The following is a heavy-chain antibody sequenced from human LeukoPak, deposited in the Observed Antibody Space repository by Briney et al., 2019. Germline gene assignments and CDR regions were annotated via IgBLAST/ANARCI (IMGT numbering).Heavy chain of an antibody. J-gene: IGHJ6*03. CDR2: ISYDGSNK. D-gene: IGHD3-9*01. V-gene: IGHV3-30*01. CDR1: GFTFSRYA. Sequence: PGGPLRLSCAASGFTFSRYAMHWVRQAPGKGLEWVAVISYDGSNKYYADSVKGRFTISRDNSKNTLYLQMNSLRAEDTAVYYCARPQGQYFGYYMDVWGKGTTVTVSS. CDR3: ARPQGQYFGYYMDV.